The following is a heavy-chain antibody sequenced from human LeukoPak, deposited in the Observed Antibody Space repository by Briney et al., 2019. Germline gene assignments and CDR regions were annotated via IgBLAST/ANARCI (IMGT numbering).Heavy chain of an antibody. CDR2: IYTSGST. CDR3: ARDKSGWSNYFDY. J-gene: IGHJ4*02. V-gene: IGHV4-61*02. Sequence: SQTLSLTCTVSGGSISSGSYYWSWIRQPAGKGLEWIGRIYTSGSTNYNPSLKSRVTISVDTSKNQFSLKLSSVTAADTAVYYCARDKSGWSNYFDYWGQGTLVTVSS. D-gene: IGHD6-19*01. CDR1: GGSISSGSYY.